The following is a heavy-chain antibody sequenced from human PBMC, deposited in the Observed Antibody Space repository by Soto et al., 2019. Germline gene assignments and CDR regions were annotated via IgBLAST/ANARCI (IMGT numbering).Heavy chain of an antibody. D-gene: IGHD2-21*01. V-gene: IGHV3-23*01. CDR2: ISGSGGST. Sequence: EVQLLESGGGLVQPGGSLRLSCAASGFTFSSSAMIGVRQAPGKGLEWVSSISGSGGSTYYADSVRGRFTISRDNSKSTLYLQMISLRADDTALYYCAKLRFPDYCYAMDVWGQGTTVTVSS. CDR1: GFTFSSSA. J-gene: IGHJ6*02. CDR3: AKLRFPDYCYAMDV.